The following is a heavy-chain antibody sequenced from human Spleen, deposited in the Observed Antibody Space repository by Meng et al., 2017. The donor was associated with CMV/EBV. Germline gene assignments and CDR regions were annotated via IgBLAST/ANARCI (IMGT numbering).Heavy chain of an antibody. CDR1: GGTFSSYA. V-gene: IGHV3-23*01. Sequence: SCKASGGTFSSYAISWVRQAPGKGLEWVSAISGSGGSTYYADSVKGRFTISRDNSKNTLYLQMNSLRAEDTAVYYCALFEGYCSSTSCPEGYYGMDVWGQGTTVTVSS. J-gene: IGHJ6*02. CDR3: ALFEGYCSSTSCPEGYYGMDV. CDR2: ISGSGGST. D-gene: IGHD2-2*01.